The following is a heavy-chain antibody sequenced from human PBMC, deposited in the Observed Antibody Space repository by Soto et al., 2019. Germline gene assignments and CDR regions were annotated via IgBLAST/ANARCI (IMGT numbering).Heavy chain of an antibody. V-gene: IGHV4-59*01. Sequence: SETLSLTCTVSGGSISSYYWSWIRQPPGKGLEWIGYIYYSGSTNYNPSLKSRVTISVDTSKNQFSLKLSSVTAADTAVYYCASTAVAGTGVQYWGQGTLVTVSS. CDR3: ASTAVAGTGVQY. J-gene: IGHJ4*02. CDR2: IYYSGST. CDR1: GGSISSYY. D-gene: IGHD6-19*01.